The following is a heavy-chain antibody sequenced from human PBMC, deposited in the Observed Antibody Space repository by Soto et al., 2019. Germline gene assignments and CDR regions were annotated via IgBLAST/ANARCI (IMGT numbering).Heavy chain of an antibody. V-gene: IGHV3-74*01. D-gene: IGHD5-12*01. Sequence: GGSLRLCYAASAFTFNTYWMHWVRQAPGKGLVWVSRINSDGTKTTYADSVKGRFTISRDNAKNTVYLQMNSLRAEDTAVYYCATVATNSYNWVDPWGQGTLVTVSS. CDR2: INSDGTKT. CDR3: ATVATNSYNWVDP. CDR1: AFTFNTYW. J-gene: IGHJ5*02.